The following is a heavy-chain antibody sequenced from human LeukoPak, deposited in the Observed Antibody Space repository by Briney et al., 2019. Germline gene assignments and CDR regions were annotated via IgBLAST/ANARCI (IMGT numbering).Heavy chain of an antibody. CDR2: INSDGSST. V-gene: IGHV3-74*01. J-gene: IGHJ4*02. D-gene: IGHD3-9*01. CDR1: GFTFSSYW. Sequence: GGSLRLSCAASGFTFSSYWMHWVRQAPGKGLVWVSRINSDGSSTSYADSVKGRFTISRDNAKNTLYLQMNSLRAEDTAVYYCARGAGYYDILTGYHLGVDYWGQGTLVTVSS. CDR3: ARGAGYYDILTGYHLGVDY.